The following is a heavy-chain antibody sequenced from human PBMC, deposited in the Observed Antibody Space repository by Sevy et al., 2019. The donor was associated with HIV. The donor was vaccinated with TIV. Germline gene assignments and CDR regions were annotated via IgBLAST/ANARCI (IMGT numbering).Heavy chain of an antibody. CDR3: ASEPHYDILTGYYTLDY. Sequence: ASVKVSCKASGGTVSSYAINWVRQAPGQGLEWMGRFIPISGTANYAQKFQGRVTITADESTSTVYMDLSRLKSEDSAFYYCASEPHYDILTGYYTLDYWGQGTLVTVSS. CDR2: FIPISGTA. V-gene: IGHV1-69*13. D-gene: IGHD3-9*01. CDR1: GGTVSSYA. J-gene: IGHJ4*02.